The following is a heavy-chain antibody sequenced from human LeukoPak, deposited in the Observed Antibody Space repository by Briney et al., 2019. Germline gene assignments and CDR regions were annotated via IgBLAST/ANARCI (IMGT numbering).Heavy chain of an antibody. CDR1: GFTVSSNS. D-gene: IGHD2-2*01. J-gene: IGHJ6*03. CDR3: STGSCSSSSCYELRYYYYYYYMDV. V-gene: IGHV3-21*01. CDR2: ISGDGNYI. Sequence: PGGSLRLSCTVSGFTVSSNSMSWVRQAPGKGLEWVSSISGDGNYIYYADSVKGRFTISRDNAKNSLYLQMNSLRAEDTAVYYCSTGSCSSSSCYELRYYYYYYYMDVWGKGTTVTVSS.